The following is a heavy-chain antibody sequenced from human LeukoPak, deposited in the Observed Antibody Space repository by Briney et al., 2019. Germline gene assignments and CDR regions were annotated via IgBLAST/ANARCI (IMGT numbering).Heavy chain of an antibody. D-gene: IGHD3/OR15-3a*01. V-gene: IGHV3-48*03. CDR2: ISSSGSTI. CDR3: ARDRDFIFDY. CDR1: GFTFSSYE. J-gene: IGHJ4*02. Sequence: PGGSLRLSCAASGFTFSSYEMNWVHQAPGKGLEWVSYISSSGSTIYCADSVKGRFTISRDNAKNSLYLQMNSLRAEDTAVYYCARDRDFIFDYWGQGTLVTVSS.